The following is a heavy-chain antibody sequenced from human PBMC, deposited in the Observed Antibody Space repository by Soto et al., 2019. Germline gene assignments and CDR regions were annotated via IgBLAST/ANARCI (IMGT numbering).Heavy chain of an antibody. D-gene: IGHD6-6*01. CDR3: ARGYSSSSGLSLVIDY. CDR1: GASIRNYY. Sequence: SETLSLTCSDSGASIRNYYWNWIRQPPGKGLQWIGYIYNSGSTNYKPSLQSRLTMSISRSKNQCSLTLRSVTAADTAVYYCARGYSSSSGLSLVIDYWGQGTLVTVSS. V-gene: IGHV4-59*12. CDR2: IYNSGST. J-gene: IGHJ4*02.